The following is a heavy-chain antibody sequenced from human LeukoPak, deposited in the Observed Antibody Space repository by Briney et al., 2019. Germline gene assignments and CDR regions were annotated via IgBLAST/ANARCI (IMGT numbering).Heavy chain of an antibody. J-gene: IGHJ5*02. D-gene: IGHD3-10*01. CDR2: IYYSGST. Sequence: SETLSLTCTVSGGSISSYYWSWIRQPPGKGLEWIGYIYYSGSTNYNPSLKSRVTISVDTSKNQFSLKLSSVTAADTAVYYCARDETPYYYGSGSYYNGEGTWFDPWGQGTLVTVSS. CDR1: GGSISSYY. V-gene: IGHV4-59*01. CDR3: ARDETPYYYGSGSYYNGEGTWFDP.